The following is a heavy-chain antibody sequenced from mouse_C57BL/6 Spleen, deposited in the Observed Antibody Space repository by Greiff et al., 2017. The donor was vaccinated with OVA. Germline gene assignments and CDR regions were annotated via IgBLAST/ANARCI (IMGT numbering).Heavy chain of an antibody. V-gene: IGHV7-3*01. CDR3: ASGRYYVGFDV. CDR1: GFTFTDYY. D-gene: IGHD1-1*01. J-gene: IGHJ1*03. Sequence: DVKLVESGGGLVQPGGSLSLSCAASGFTFTDYYMSWVRQPPGKALEWLGFIRNKANGYTTEYSASVKGRFTISRDNSQSILYLQMNALRAEDSATYYCASGRYYVGFDVWGTGTTVTVSS. CDR2: IRNKANGYTT.